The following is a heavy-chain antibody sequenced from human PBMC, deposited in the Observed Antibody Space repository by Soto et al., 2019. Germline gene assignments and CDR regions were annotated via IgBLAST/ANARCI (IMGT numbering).Heavy chain of an antibody. D-gene: IGHD6-13*01. V-gene: IGHV3-30-3*01. CDR3: ARTAGGRVRGALDI. Sequence: DLEESGGGVVQRGTSLRLSCVASGFTFSSYGMHWVRQAPGKGLEWVAVIPNTENKKYYADSVKGRFTISRDNSQNTLFLQMDSLMSEDTAMYYCARTAGGRVRGALDIWGQGTMVTVS. CDR1: GFTFSSYG. J-gene: IGHJ3*02. CDR2: IPNTENKK.